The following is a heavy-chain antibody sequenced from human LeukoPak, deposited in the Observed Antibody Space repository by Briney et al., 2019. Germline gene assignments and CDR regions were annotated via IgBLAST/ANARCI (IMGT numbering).Heavy chain of an antibody. V-gene: IGHV3-74*01. J-gene: IGHJ4*02. D-gene: IGHD6-13*01. CDR1: GFTFSSYW. CDR3: ARDITIAAAGTLLFDY. Sequence: GGSLRLSCAASGFTFSSYWMHWVRQAPGKGLVWVSRISSYGSSTNYADSVKGRFTISRDNAKNSLYLQMNSLRAEDTAVYYCARDITIAAAGTLLFDYWGQGTLVTVSS. CDR2: ISSYGSST.